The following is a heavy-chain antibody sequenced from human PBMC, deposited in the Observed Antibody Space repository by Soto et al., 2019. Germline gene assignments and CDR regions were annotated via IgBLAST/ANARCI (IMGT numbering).Heavy chain of an antibody. CDR1: GGTFSSYA. J-gene: IGHJ6*02. CDR2: IIPIFGTA. CDR3: ARGSADSGWGVYYGMDV. Sequence: QVQLVQSGAEVKKPGSSVKVSCKASGGTFSSYAISWVRQAPGXXLEWMGGIIPIFGTANYAQKFQGRVTITADESTSTAYXELSSLRSEDTAVYYCARGSADSGWGVYYGMDVWGQGTTVTVSS. V-gene: IGHV1-69*01. D-gene: IGHD6-19*01.